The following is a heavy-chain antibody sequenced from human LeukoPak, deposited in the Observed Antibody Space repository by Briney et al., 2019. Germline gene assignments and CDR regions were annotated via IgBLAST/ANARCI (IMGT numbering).Heavy chain of an antibody. CDR3: ARGPYGDS. CDR2: ISYDGSNR. D-gene: IGHD4-17*01. CDR1: GFTFSNYA. Sequence: PGGSLSLSCAASGFTFSNYAMYWVRQAPGKGLEWVAVISYDGSNRYYADSVKGRFTISRDNSKNTLYLQMNSLRVEDTAVYYCARGPYGDSWGQGTPVTVSS. J-gene: IGHJ4*02. V-gene: IGHV3-30-3*01.